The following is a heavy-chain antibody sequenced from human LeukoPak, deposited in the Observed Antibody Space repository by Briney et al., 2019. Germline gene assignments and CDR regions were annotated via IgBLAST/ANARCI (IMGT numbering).Heavy chain of an antibody. J-gene: IGHJ4*02. CDR2: ISYDGSNK. Sequence: GGSLRPSCAASGFTFSSYAMHWVRQAPGKGLEWVAVISYDGSNKYYADSVKGRFTISRDNSKNTLYLQMNSLRAEDTAVYYCARDVYLPYYFDYWGQGTLVTVSS. CDR1: GFTFSSYA. V-gene: IGHV3-30-3*01. CDR3: ARDVYLPYYFDY.